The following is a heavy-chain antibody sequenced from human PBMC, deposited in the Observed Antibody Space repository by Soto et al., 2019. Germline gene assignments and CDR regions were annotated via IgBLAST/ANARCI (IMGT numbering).Heavy chain of an antibody. CDR3: AREFQYDYVWGSAQTSYYFDY. Sequence: SVKVSCKASGYTFTSYGISWVRQAPGQGLEWMGWISAYNGNTNYAQKLQGRVTMTTDTSTSTAYMELRSLRSDDTAVYYCAREFQYDYVWGSAQTSYYFDYWGQGTLVTVSS. CDR1: GYTFTSYG. V-gene: IGHV1-18*04. D-gene: IGHD3-16*01. J-gene: IGHJ4*02. CDR2: ISAYNGNT.